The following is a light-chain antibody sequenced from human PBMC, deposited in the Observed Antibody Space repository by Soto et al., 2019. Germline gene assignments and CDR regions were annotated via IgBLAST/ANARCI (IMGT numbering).Light chain of an antibody. Sequence: EIVMTQSPGTLSVSPGERATLSCRASQSVSVNLAWYQQKPGQAPRLLIYGVSTRATGIPARFSGSESGTEFTLTISSLQSEDFAVYSCQQYGSSPPWTFGQGTKVEIK. CDR1: QSVSVN. CDR3: QQYGSSPPWT. J-gene: IGKJ1*01. V-gene: IGKV3-15*01. CDR2: GVS.